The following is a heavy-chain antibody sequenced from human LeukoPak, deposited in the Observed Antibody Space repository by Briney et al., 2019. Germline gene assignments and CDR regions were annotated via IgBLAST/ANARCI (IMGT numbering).Heavy chain of an antibody. V-gene: IGHV1-24*01. Sequence: ASVRVSCKISGHSLTEMFMHWVRLAPGRGLEWMGTFDPEDGETTYAQRFQGRVTMTEDTSTDTAYIDLTSLTSEDTALYYCATGLLGGTWYYGAMDVWGQGTTVTVSS. D-gene: IGHD3-10*01. CDR1: GHSLTEMF. CDR3: ATGLLGGTWYYGAMDV. J-gene: IGHJ6*02. CDR2: FDPEDGET.